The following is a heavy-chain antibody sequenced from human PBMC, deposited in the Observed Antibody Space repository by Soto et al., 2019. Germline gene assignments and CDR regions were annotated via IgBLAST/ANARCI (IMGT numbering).Heavy chain of an antibody. J-gene: IGHJ5*02. D-gene: IGHD3-22*01. CDR1: GFTVSSNY. Sequence: EVQLVESGGGLVQPGGSLRLSCAASGFTVSSNYMSWVRQAPGKGLEWVSVIYSGGTTYYADSVKGRFTISRDNSKNTLHLQMNSLRAEDTAVYYGARNGDSSDYRGWFDPWGQGTLVTVSP. V-gene: IGHV3-66*01. CDR3: ARNGDSSDYRGWFDP. CDR2: IYSGGTT.